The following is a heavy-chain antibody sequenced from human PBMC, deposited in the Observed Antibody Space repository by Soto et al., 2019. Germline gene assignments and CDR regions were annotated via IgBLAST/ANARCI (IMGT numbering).Heavy chain of an antibody. Sequence: VSGPTLVNPTETLTLTCTVSGFSLSNARRGVSWIRQPPGKALEWLAHIFWNDEKSYSTSLKTRLTISKDTSKNQVVLTMTNMDPVDTATYYCARIQGYDFPDSPYYMDVWGKGTTVTVSS. V-gene: IGHV2-26*01. CDR1: GFSLSNARRG. D-gene: IGHD3-3*01. CDR3: ARIQGYDFPDSPYYMDV. CDR2: IFWNDEK. J-gene: IGHJ6*03.